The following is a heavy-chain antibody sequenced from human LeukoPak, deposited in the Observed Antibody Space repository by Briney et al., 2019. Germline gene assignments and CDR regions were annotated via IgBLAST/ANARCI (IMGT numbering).Heavy chain of an antibody. D-gene: IGHD2-2*02. Sequence: PSETLSLTCAVYSGSFSGYYWSWVRQPPGKGLEWIGEINHSGSTNYNPSLKSRVTISVDTSKNQFSLKLSSVTAADTAVYYCARGAIVVVPAAIWGFDYWGQRTLVTVSS. J-gene: IGHJ4*02. CDR3: ARGAIVVVPAAIWGFDY. V-gene: IGHV4-34*01. CDR1: SGSFSGYY. CDR2: INHSGST.